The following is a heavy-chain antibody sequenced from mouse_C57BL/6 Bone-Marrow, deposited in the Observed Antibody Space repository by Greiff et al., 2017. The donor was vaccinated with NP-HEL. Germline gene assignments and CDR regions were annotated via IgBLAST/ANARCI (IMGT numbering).Heavy chain of an antibody. Sequence: QVQLQQSGPELVKPGASVKISCKASGYAFSSSWMNWVKQRPGKGLEWIGRIFPGDGDTNYNGKFKGKATLTADKSSSTAYMQLSSLTSEDSAVYVCARGPYGYGLLFAYGGQGTRVTVSA. V-gene: IGHV1-82*01. CDR2: IFPGDGDT. D-gene: IGHD2-2*01. J-gene: IGHJ3*01. CDR1: GYAFSSSW. CDR3: ARGPYGYGLLFAY.